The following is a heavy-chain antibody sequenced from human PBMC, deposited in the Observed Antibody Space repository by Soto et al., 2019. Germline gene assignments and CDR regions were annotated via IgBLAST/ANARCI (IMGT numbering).Heavy chain of an antibody. J-gene: IGHJ4*02. CDR1: GFTFSSYS. V-gene: IGHV3-21*01. Sequence: GGSLRLSSAASGFTFSSYSMNWVRQAPGKGLEWVSSISTSSTYIYYADSVKGRFTVSRDNAKNSLYLQINSLRDEDTAVYYCARGSIVATSLTPFDYWGQGTQVTVSS. D-gene: IGHD5-12*01. CDR2: ISTSSTYI. CDR3: ARGSIVATSLTPFDY.